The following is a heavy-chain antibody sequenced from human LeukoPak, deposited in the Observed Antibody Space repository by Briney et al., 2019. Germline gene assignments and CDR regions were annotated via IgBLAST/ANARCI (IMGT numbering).Heavy chain of an antibody. CDR1: GFTFSSYA. Sequence: HPGGSLRLSCAASGFTFSSYAMHWVRQAPGKGLEWVAVISYDGSNKYYADSVKGRFTISRDNSKNTLYLQMNSLRAEDTAVYYCARVVIAVAVYFDYWGQGTLVTVSS. J-gene: IGHJ4*02. CDR2: ISYDGSNK. V-gene: IGHV3-30*04. D-gene: IGHD6-19*01. CDR3: ARVVIAVAVYFDY.